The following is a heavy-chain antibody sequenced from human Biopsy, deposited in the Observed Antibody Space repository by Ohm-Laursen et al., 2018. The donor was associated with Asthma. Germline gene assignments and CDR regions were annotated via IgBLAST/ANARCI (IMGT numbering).Heavy chain of an antibody. Sequence: PRTLSLTCAVSGGSISSGGYSWSWIRQPPGKGLEWIGYIYHSGSTYYNPSLKSRVTISVDRSKNQFSLKLSSVTAADTAVYYCARVKDGYNFDYWGQGTLVTVSS. D-gene: IGHD5-24*01. CDR2: IYHSGST. J-gene: IGHJ4*02. CDR1: GGSISSGGYS. V-gene: IGHV4-30-2*01. CDR3: ARVKDGYNFDY.